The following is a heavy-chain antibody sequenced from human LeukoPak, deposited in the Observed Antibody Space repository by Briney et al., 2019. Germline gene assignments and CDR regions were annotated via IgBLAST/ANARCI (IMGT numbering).Heavy chain of an antibody. D-gene: IGHD3-3*01. V-gene: IGHV1-2*02. CDR1: GYTFTGYY. CDR2: INPNSGGT. Sequence: ASVKVSCKASGYTFTGYYMHWVRQAPGQGLEWMGWINPNSGGTNYAQKFQGRVTMTRDTSISTAYMELSRLRSDDTAVYYCARQGLDYDFWSGIRWGQGTLVTVSS. J-gene: IGHJ4*02. CDR3: ARQGLDYDFWSGIR.